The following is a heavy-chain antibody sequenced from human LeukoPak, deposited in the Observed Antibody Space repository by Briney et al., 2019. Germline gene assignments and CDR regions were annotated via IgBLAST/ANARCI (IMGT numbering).Heavy chain of an antibody. Sequence: ASVKVSCKASGGTFSSYAISWVRQAPGQGLEWMGWISAYNGNTNYAQKLQGRVTMTTDTSTSTAYMELRSLRSDDTAVYYCAREVDTAMELAFDYWGQGTLVTVSS. J-gene: IGHJ4*02. V-gene: IGHV1-18*01. CDR2: ISAYNGNT. CDR1: GGTFSSYA. CDR3: AREVDTAMELAFDY. D-gene: IGHD5-18*01.